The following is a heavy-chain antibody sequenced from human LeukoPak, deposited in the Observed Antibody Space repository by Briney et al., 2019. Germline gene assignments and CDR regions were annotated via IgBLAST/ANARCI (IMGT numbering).Heavy chain of an antibody. Sequence: ASVKVSCKASGYTFTGYYMHWVRQAPGQGLEWMGWINPNSGGTNYAQKFQGRVTMTRDTPISTAYMELSRLRSDDTAVYYCARDRELEAANWFDPWGQGTLVTVSS. CDR3: ARDRELEAANWFDP. V-gene: IGHV1-2*02. CDR1: GYTFTGYY. J-gene: IGHJ5*02. D-gene: IGHD1-1*01. CDR2: INPNSGGT.